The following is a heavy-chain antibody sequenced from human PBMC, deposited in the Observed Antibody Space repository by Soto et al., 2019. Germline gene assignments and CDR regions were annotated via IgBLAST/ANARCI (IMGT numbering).Heavy chain of an antibody. CDR3: AREAPYSSSSPHFDY. Sequence: AGGSLRLSCAASGFTFSSYAMHWVRQAPGKGLEWVAVISYDGSNKYYADSVKGRFTISRDNSKNTLYLQMNSLRAEDTAVYYCAREAPYSSSSPHFDYWGQGTMVTVS. CDR2: ISYDGSNK. D-gene: IGHD6-6*01. J-gene: IGHJ4*02. V-gene: IGHV3-30-3*01. CDR1: GFTFSSYA.